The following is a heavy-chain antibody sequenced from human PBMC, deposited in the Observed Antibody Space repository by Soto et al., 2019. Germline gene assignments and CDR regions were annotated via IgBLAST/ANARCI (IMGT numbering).Heavy chain of an antibody. J-gene: IGHJ3*02. CDR3: AITNRGAVAGIDDAFDI. D-gene: IGHD6-19*01. CDR2: TYYRSQWYN. CDR1: GDSVSSDSAA. V-gene: IGHV6-1*01. Sequence: SQTLSLTSAISGDSVSSDSAAWNWIRQSPSRGLEWLGRTYYRSQWYNDYAVSVKRRITINPATSKNQFSLQLNSVTPEDTVVYYSAITNRGAVAGIDDAFDIWGQGTMVTVSS.